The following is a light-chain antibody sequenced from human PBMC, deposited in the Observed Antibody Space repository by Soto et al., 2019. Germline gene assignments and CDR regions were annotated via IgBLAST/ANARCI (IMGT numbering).Light chain of an antibody. V-gene: IGKV1-5*01. J-gene: IGKJ1*01. CDR1: QNISTS. CDR3: QPYDYSRT. CDR2: DFS. Sequence: DIQLTQSPSTLSASVGDSVTMTCRASQNISTSLAWYQHKPVKAPTLLMFDFSNLESGVPSRFSGSGSGTEFTITISSLPSDDFVTYYCQPYDYSRTFGQGTKVDIK.